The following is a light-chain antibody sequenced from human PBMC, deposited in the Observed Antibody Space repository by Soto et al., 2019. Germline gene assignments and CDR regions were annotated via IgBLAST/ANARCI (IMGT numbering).Light chain of an antibody. CDR1: SSDVGGYNY. Sequence: QSVLTQPASVSGSPGQSITISCTGTSSDVGGYNYVSWYQQLPGKAPKLMIYEVSNRPSGVSNRFSGSKSGNTASLTISGLQAEDEADYYCNSYTSSSTLVVFGGGTQLTVL. V-gene: IGLV2-14*01. CDR2: EVS. J-gene: IGLJ2*01. CDR3: NSYTSSSTLVV.